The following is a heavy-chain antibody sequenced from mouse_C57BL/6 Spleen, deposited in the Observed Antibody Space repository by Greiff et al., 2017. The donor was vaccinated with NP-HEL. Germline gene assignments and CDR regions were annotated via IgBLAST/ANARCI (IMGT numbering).Heavy chain of an antibody. CDR3: ARAGNYLYYFDD. CDR2: IDPSDSYT. Sequence: QVQLQQPGAELVMPGASVKLSCKASGYTFTSYWMHWVKQRPGQGLEWIGEIDPSDSYTNYNQKFKGKSTLTVDKSSSTAYMQLSSLTSEDSAVYYCARAGNYLYYFDDWGKGTTLTVAS. CDR1: GYTFTSYW. J-gene: IGHJ2*01. D-gene: IGHD2-1*01. V-gene: IGHV1-69*01.